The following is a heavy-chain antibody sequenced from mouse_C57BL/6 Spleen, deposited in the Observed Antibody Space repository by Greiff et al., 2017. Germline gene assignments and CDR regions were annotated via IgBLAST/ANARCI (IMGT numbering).Heavy chain of an antibody. CDR2: IHPSDSDT. D-gene: IGHD1-1*01. V-gene: IGHV1-74*01. Sequence: QVQLQQPGAELVKPGASVKVSCKASGYTFTSYWMHWVKQRPGQGLEWIGRIHPSDSDTNYNQKFKGKATLTVDKSSSTASMQLSSLTSEDSAVYYCAMGEYYYGSMYFDVWGTGTTVTVSS. CDR3: AMGEYYYGSMYFDV. J-gene: IGHJ1*03. CDR1: GYTFTSYW.